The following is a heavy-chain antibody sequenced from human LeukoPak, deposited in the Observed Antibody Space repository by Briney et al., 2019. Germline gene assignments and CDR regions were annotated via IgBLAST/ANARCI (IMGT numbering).Heavy chain of an antibody. CDR2: IIPIFGTA. J-gene: IGHJ5*02. CDR3: ARGRRPRALITMVRGVTTVGGTYNWFDP. V-gene: IGHV1-69*01. Sequence: VASVKVSCKASGGTFSSYAISWVRQAPGQGLEWMGGIIPIFGTANYAQKFQGRVTITADESTSTAYMEPSSLRSEDTAVYYCARGRRPRALITMVRGVTTVGGTYNWFDPWGQGTLVTVSS. D-gene: IGHD3-10*01. CDR1: GGTFSSYA.